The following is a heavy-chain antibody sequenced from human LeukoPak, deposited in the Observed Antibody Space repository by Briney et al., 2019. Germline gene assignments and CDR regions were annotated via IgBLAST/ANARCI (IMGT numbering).Heavy chain of an antibody. CDR1: GGSISSGDYY. J-gene: IGHJ3*02. V-gene: IGHV4-30-4*01. CDR3: ARGRIEGLLWFGEFTDAFDI. Sequence: PSQTLSLTCTVSGGSISSGDYYWSWIRQPPGKGLEWIGYIYYSGSTYYNPSLKSRVTISVDTSKNQFSLKLSSVTAADTAVYYCARGRIEGLLWFGEFTDAFDIWGQGTMVTVSS. D-gene: IGHD3-10*01. CDR2: IYYSGST.